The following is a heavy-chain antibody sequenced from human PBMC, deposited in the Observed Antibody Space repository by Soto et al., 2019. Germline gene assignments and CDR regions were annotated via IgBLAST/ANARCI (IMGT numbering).Heavy chain of an antibody. CDR1: GDSINSDKYY. CDR2: IYFRGNT. V-gene: IGHV4-39*01. J-gene: IGHJ4*02. CDR3: ARLEGLATISYYFDF. Sequence: PSETLSLTCSVSGDSINSDKYYWGWIRQPPGKGLEWIGSIYFRGNTHYNPSLQTRVTISLDKSKSQFSLKPNSVTAADSAVYFCARLEGLATISYYFDFWGQGALVTVSS. D-gene: IGHD3-9*01.